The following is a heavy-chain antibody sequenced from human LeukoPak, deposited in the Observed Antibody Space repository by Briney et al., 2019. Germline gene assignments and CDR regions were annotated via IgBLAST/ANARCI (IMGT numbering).Heavy chain of an antibody. J-gene: IGHJ4*02. CDR3: ARDSIYRSYFDY. V-gene: IGHV1-24*01. Sequence: ASVKVSCTVSGYTLTELSMHWVRQAPGKGLEWMGGFDPEDGETIYAQKFQGRVTMTEDTSTSTAYMELRSLRSDDTAVYYCARDSIYRSYFDYWGQGTLVTLSS. CDR1: GYTLTELS. D-gene: IGHD5/OR15-5a*01. CDR2: FDPEDGET.